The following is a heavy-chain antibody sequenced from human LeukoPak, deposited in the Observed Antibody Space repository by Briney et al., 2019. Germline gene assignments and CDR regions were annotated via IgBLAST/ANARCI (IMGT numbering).Heavy chain of an antibody. CDR1: GFTISSFW. J-gene: IGHJ4*02. V-gene: IGHV3-74*01. D-gene: IGHD3-10*01. CDR2: INSDATNT. Sequence: PGESLSLSCATSGFTISSFWMHWVRQPPGQGLVWVSRINSDATNTNYADPVKGRFTISRDNTKNAVYLQMNSLGAEDTAVYYCARGGWGSSVHFDTWGQGALVTVSS. CDR3: ARGGWGSSVHFDT.